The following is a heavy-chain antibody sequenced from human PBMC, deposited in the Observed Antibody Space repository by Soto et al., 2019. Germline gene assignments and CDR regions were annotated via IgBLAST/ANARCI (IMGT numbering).Heavy chain of an antibody. CDR3: ARDYYDSRRDYFDY. J-gene: IGHJ4*02. Sequence: QVQLVESGGVVVQPGRSLRLSCAASGFTFSSYGMHWVRQAPGKGLEWVAVIWYDGSNKYYADSVKGRFTISRDNSKNTLYLQMNSLRAEDTAVYYCARDYYDSRRDYFDYWGQGTLVTVSS. D-gene: IGHD3-22*01. V-gene: IGHV3-33*01. CDR1: GFTFSSYG. CDR2: IWYDGSNK.